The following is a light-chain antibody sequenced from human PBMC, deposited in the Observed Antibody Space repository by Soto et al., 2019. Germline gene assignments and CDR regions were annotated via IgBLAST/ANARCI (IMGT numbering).Light chain of an antibody. J-gene: IGLJ1*01. CDR3: NSFRVNRLYV. CDR2: EVT. CDR1: SSDIGGHNY. Sequence: QSVLTQPASVSGSPGQSITISCTGTSSDIGGHNYVSWYQQHPGKAPKLMIYEVTHRPAGVSGRFSASKSGNTASLTISGLQAEDEADYYCNSFRVNRLYVFGTGTKLTVL. V-gene: IGLV2-14*01.